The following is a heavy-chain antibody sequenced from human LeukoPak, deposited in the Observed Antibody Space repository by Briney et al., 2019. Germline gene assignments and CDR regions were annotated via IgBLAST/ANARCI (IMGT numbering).Heavy chain of an antibody. J-gene: IGHJ4*02. CDR1: GGSIGNFY. CDR2: IYYTGST. D-gene: IGHD5-18*01. V-gene: IGHV4-59*08. Sequence: SETLSLTCTVSGGSIGNFYWSWIRQPPGKGLEWIGYIYYTGSTDYNPSLKSRVTISLDTSKNQFTLTLNSVTAADTAVYYCARAGYSFGTGYYFDYWGQGTLVTVSS. CDR3: ARAGYSFGTGYYFDY.